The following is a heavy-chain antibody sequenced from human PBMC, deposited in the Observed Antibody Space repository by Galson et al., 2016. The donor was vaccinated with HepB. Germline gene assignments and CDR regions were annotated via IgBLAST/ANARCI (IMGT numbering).Heavy chain of an antibody. D-gene: IGHD3-10*01. CDR1: GFAFNNYS. V-gene: IGHV3-48*02. CDR3: ATSYSYGWRSYFPPNYFDY. Sequence: SLRLSCAASGFAFNNYSINWVRQAPGRGLEWVSSISGSSSTIYYADSVQGRFTISRDNARNSLYLQMDRLRDEDTALYYCATSYSYGWRSYFPPNYFDYWGQGTLVTVSS. CDR2: ISGSSSTI. J-gene: IGHJ4*02.